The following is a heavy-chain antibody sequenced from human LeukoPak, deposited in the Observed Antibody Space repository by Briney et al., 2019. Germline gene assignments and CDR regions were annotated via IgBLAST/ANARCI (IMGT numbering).Heavy chain of an antibody. CDR1: GGSISSYY. CDR2: IYTSGST. CDR3: XXXXXXXXXXXEEAFWFDP. V-gene: IGHV4-4*07. D-gene: IGHD3-16*01. Sequence: SGTLSLTCTVSGGSISSYYWSWIRQPAGKGLEWIGRIYTSGSTNYNPSLKSRVTMSVDTSKNQFSLKLSSVTAADTAVYYCXXXXXXXXXXXEEAFWFDPWGQGTLVTVSS. J-gene: IGHJ5*02.